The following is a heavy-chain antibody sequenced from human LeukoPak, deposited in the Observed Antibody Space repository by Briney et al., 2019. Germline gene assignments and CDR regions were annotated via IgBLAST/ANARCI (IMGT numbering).Heavy chain of an antibody. V-gene: IGHV4-34*01. CDR2: VNHSGST. CDR1: GGSLSGYY. Sequence: SETLSLTCAVYGGSLSGYYWSWIRQPPGKGLEWIGEVNHSGSTDSDPSLKSRVTISVDTSKNQFSLKLSSVTAADTAVYYCARASGGNSGFVDYWGQGTLVTVSS. CDR3: ARASGGNSGFVDY. J-gene: IGHJ4*02. D-gene: IGHD4-23*01.